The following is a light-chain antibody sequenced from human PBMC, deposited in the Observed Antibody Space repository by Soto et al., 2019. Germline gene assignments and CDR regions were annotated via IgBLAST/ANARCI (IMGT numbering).Light chain of an antibody. CDR1: QSVSSSY. V-gene: IGKV3-20*01. CDR2: GAS. Sequence: EMVWTRSPGTLSLYPGERATLSCRASQSVSSSYLAWYQQKPGQAPRLLIYGASSRATGIPDRFSGSGSGTDFTLTISRLEPEDFAVYYCQQYGSSPRTFGQGTKV. CDR3: QQYGSSPRT. J-gene: IGKJ1*01.